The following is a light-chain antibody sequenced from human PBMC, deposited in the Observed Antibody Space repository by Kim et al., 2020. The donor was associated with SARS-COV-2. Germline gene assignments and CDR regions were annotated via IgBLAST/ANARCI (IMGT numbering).Light chain of an antibody. Sequence: EIVMTQSPATLSVSPGESATLSCRASQSVGSNLAWYQQRPGQAPRLLISGASTRATGVPARFSGSGSGTEFTLTISSPQSEDFAVYYCQQYNRWPPYIFGQGTKLGI. V-gene: IGKV3-15*01. CDR1: QSVGSN. CDR2: GAS. J-gene: IGKJ2*01. CDR3: QQYNRWPPYI.